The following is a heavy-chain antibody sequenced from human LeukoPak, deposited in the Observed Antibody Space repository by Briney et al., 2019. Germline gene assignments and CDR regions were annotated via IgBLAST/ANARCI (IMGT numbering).Heavy chain of an antibody. CDR3: ARVVWQNWNYNYYFDY. D-gene: IGHD1-7*01. J-gene: IGHJ4*02. V-gene: IGHV3-7*01. Sequence: GGSLRLSCAASGFTFSSYWMSWVRQAPGKGLEWVANIKQDGSVKYYVDSVKGRFTISRDNAKNSLYLQMNSLRAEDTAVYYCARVVWQNWNYNYYFDYWGQGTLVTVSS. CDR1: GFTFSSYW. CDR2: IKQDGSVK.